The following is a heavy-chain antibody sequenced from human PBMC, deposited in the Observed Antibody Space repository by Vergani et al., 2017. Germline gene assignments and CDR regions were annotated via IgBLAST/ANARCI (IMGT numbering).Heavy chain of an antibody. V-gene: IGHV1-69*08. CDR3: GRDRTGGNSFNWIDF. CDR1: GGTFSSYT. J-gene: IGHJ4*02. D-gene: IGHD4-23*01. Sequence: QVQLVQSGAEVKKPGSPVKVSCKASGGTFSSYTISWVRQAPGHGLEWMGRIIPMLGIANNAQNFQGRVTIIAEKSTTTAYMDLSSLRSEDTAVYYCGRDRTGGNSFNWIDFWGQGTLVTVSS. CDR2: IIPMLGIA.